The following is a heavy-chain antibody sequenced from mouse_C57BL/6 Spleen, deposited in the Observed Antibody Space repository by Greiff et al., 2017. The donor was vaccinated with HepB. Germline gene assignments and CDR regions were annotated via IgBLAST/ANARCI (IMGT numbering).Heavy chain of an antibody. CDR2: ISDGGSYT. CDR3: AREGDGSSYDYFDY. CDR1: GFTFSSYA. Sequence: EVQLVESGGGLVKPGGSLKLSCAASGFTFSSYAMSWVRQTPEKRLEWVATISDGGSYTYYPDNVKGRFTISRDNAKNNLYLQMSHLKSEDTAMYYCAREGDGSSYDYFDYWGQGTTLTVSS. V-gene: IGHV5-4*01. J-gene: IGHJ2*01. D-gene: IGHD1-1*01.